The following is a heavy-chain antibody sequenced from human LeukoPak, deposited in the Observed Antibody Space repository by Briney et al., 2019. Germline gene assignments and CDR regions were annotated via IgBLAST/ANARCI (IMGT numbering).Heavy chain of an antibody. J-gene: IGHJ4*02. CDR3: ARGGHRQKEF. CDR2: ITPDGSDK. Sequence: GGSLRLSCAASGFTFSNYWMTWVRQSPGKGLEWVAIITPDGSDKYCVDSVKGRFTISRDNAKNSLYLQMSSLRAEDTAVYYCARGGHRQKEFWGQGTLVTVSS. D-gene: IGHD3-10*01. V-gene: IGHV3-7*01. CDR1: GFTFSNYW.